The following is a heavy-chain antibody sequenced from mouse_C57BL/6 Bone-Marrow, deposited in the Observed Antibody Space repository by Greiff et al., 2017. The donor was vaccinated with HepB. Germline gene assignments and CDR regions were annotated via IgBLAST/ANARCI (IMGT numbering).Heavy chain of an antibody. V-gene: IGHV1-59*01. D-gene: IGHD1-1*01. CDR1: GYTFTSYW. Sequence: VQLQQPGAELVRPGTSVKLSCKASGYTFTSYWMHWVKQRPGQGLEWIGVIDPSDSETHYNQKFKDKATLTVDKSSSTAYMQLSSLTSEDSAVYYCARSHYGSSYWYFDVWGTGTTVTVSS. CDR2: IDPSDSET. CDR3: ARSHYGSSYWYFDV. J-gene: IGHJ1*03.